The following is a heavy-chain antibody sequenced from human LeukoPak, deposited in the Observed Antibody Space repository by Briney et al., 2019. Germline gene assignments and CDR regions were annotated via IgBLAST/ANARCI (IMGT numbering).Heavy chain of an antibody. CDR3: ARSKVRHYYDINWFDP. D-gene: IGHD3-22*01. V-gene: IGHV4-61*01. Sequence: PSETLSLTCTVSGGSVSSGSYYWSWIRQPPGKGLEWIGYIYYSGSTNYNPSLKSRVTISVDTSKNQFSLKLSSVTAAQTAVYYCARSKVRHYYDINWFDPWGQGTLVTVSS. J-gene: IGHJ5*02. CDR1: GGSVSSGSYY. CDR2: IYYSGST.